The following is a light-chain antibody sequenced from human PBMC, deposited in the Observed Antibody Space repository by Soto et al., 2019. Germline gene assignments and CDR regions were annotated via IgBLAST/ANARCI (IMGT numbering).Light chain of an antibody. V-gene: IGLV2-23*01. CDR1: SSDIGSYNL. Sequence: QAVLTQPASVSGSPRQSITISCIGTSSDIGSYNLVSWYQQHPGKAPKLMIYEGSKRPSGISNRFSGSKSGNTASLTISGLQAEDEADYYCCSYSSSATYVFGTGTKLTVL. CDR2: EGS. J-gene: IGLJ1*01. CDR3: CSYSSSATYV.